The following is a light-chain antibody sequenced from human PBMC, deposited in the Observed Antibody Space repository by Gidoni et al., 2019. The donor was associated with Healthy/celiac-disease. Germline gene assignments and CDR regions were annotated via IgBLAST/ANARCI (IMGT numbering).Light chain of an antibody. Sequence: IVLTQSPEFQSVTPKEKVTNTCRASQSIGSSLHWYQQTPDQSPKLLIKYASQSTSGVPSMFSGSGSGTDFPLTINSLEAEDAATYYCHQSSSLPRTFGQGTKVEIK. J-gene: IGKJ1*01. CDR2: YAS. V-gene: IGKV6-21*02. CDR1: QSIGSS. CDR3: HQSSSLPRT.